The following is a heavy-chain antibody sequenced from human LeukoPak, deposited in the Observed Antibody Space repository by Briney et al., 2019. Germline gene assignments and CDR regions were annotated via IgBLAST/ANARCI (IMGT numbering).Heavy chain of an antibody. CDR1: GFTFSDYY. V-gene: IGHV3-11*04. D-gene: IGHD3-22*01. J-gene: IGHJ4*02. CDR3: ARDRPYYYDSSGYPSSYYFDY. CDR2: ISSSGSTI. Sequence: PGGSLRLSCAASGFTFSDYYMSWIGQAPGKGLEWVSYISSSGSTIYYADSVRGRFTISRDNAKNSLYLQMNSLRAEDTAVYYCARDRPYYYDSSGYPSSYYFDYWGQGTLVTVSS.